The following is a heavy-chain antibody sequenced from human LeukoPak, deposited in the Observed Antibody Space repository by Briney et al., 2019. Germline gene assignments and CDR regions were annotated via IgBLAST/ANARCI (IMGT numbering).Heavy chain of an antibody. D-gene: IGHD1-1*01. CDR1: GFTFDDYG. CDR3: ARDSNWKLLQVYYFDY. CDR2: INWNGGST. Sequence: GGSLRLSCAASGFTFDDYGMSWVRQAPGKGLEWVSGINWNGGSTGYADSVKGRFTISRDNAKNSLYLQMNSLRAEDTALYYCARDSNWKLLQVYYFDYWGQGTLVTVSS. J-gene: IGHJ4*02. V-gene: IGHV3-20*04.